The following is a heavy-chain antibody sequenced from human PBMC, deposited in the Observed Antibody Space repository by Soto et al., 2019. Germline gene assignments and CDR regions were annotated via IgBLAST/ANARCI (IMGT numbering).Heavy chain of an antibody. Sequence: GGSLRLSCAASGFTVSSNYMSWVRQAPGKGLEWVSVIYSGGSTYYADSVKGRFTISRHNSKNTLYLQMNSLRAEDTAVYYCARVSSDYDILTGYYVPHYYYYMDVWGKGTTVTVSS. CDR2: IYSGGST. J-gene: IGHJ6*03. CDR1: GFTVSSNY. D-gene: IGHD3-9*01. V-gene: IGHV3-53*04. CDR3: ARVSSDYDILTGYYVPHYYYYMDV.